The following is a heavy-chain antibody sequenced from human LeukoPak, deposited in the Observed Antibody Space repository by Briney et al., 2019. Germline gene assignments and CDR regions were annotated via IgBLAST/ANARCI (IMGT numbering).Heavy chain of an antibody. J-gene: IGHJ3*02. CDR3: ARGRWTRDGVFDI. CDR1: GFTFSSYS. CDR2: ISSSSSTI. D-gene: IGHD4-23*01. Sequence: GGSLRLSCAASGFTFSSYSMNWVRQAPGKGLEWVSYISSSSSTIYYADSVKGRFTISRDNAKNSLYLQMNSLRAEDTAVYYCARGRWTRDGVFDIWAQGTRAPVFS. V-gene: IGHV3-48*01.